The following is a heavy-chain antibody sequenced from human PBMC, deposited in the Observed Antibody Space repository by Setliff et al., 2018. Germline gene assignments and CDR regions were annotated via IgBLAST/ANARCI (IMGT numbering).Heavy chain of an antibody. D-gene: IGHD1-1*01. Sequence: SETLSLTCIVSGDSISSNSHYWGWIRQPPGKGLEWIGTIYYSATTYCNPSLKSRVTISVDTSKNQFSLKVTSVTAADTAVYYCARGDEIVQGRHGAFDIWGQGTMVTVSS. CDR1: GDSISSNSHY. J-gene: IGHJ3*02. CDR2: IYYSATT. CDR3: ARGDEIVQGRHGAFDI. V-gene: IGHV4-39*01.